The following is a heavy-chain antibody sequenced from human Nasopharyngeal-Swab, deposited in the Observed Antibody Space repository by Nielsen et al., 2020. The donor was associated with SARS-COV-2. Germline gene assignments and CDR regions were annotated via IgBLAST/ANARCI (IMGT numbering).Heavy chain of an antibody. CDR2: ISSSAAFI. CDR3: ASLSTYP. J-gene: IGHJ5*02. V-gene: IGHV3-21*01. CDR1: GFTFSSYA. Sequence: GESLKISCAASGFTFSSYAMSWVRQAPGKGLEWVSSISSSAAFINYADSVQGRLTISRDNAKNSLYLQMNSLRAEDTAVYYCASLSTYPWGQGTLVTVSS. D-gene: IGHD5/OR15-5a*01.